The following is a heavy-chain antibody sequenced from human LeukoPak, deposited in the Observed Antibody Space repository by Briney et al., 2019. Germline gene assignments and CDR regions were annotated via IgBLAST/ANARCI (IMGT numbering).Heavy chain of an antibody. Sequence: ASVKVSCKASGGTFSSYAISWVRQAPGQGLEWMGGIIPIFGTANYAQKFQERVTITRDMSTSTAYMELSSLRSEDTAVYYCAADGLTGDRFTGWGQGTMVTVSS. CDR1: GGTFSSYA. V-gene: IGHV1-69*05. CDR3: AADGLTGDRFTG. D-gene: IGHD3-9*01. CDR2: IIPIFGTA. J-gene: IGHJ3*01.